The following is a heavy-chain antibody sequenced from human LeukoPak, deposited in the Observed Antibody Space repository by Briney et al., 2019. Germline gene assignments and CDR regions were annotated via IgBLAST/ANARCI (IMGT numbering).Heavy chain of an antibody. J-gene: IGHJ3*02. CDR2: IIHSGST. D-gene: IGHD2-21*02. CDR1: GGTISSSTW. V-gene: IGHV4-4*02. CDR3: VSYCGGDCYSWGAFDI. Sequence: PSGTLSLTCAGSGGTISSSTWQSLVRPPPGKGLDWIGVIIHSGSTYYNPSLKGRVTISVDKSKNQFTLKLCSVTAGHTAVYYCVSYCGGDCYSWGAFDIWGQGTMVTVSS.